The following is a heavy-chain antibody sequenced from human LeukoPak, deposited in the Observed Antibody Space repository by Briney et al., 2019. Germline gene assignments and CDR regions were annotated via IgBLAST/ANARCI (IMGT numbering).Heavy chain of an antibody. V-gene: IGHV3-23*01. CDR1: GFTSSSYA. CDR2: ISGSGGST. J-gene: IGHJ5*02. D-gene: IGHD5-24*01. Sequence: RGCLRLSCAVSGFTSSSYALSWVRQAPGKGLEWVSGISGSGGSTYYADSVKGRFTISRDNSKNTLYLQMNSLRGEDTAVYYCAKGDGYNYDTWFDPWGQGTLVTVSP. CDR3: AKGDGYNYDTWFDP.